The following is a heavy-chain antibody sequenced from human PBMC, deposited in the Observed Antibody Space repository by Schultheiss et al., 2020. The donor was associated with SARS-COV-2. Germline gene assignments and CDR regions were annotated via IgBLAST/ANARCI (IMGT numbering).Heavy chain of an antibody. CDR1: GFTFSSYS. CDR3: TRQGLAADCDY. D-gene: IGHD6-19*01. Sequence: GGSLRLSCAASGFTFSSYSMNWVRQASGKGLEWVGRITNKANGYATSYVASVKGRFTISRDDSKNTAYLQMNSLKTEDTALYYCTRQGLAADCDYWGQGTLVTVSS. CDR2: ITNKANGYAT. J-gene: IGHJ4*02. V-gene: IGHV3-73*01.